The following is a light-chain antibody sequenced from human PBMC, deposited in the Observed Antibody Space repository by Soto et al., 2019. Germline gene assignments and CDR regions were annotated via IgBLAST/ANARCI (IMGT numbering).Light chain of an antibody. Sequence: DIVLTQSPGTLSLSPGERATLSCRASQSFSSAYLAWYQQKPGQAPRLLIYGASSRATGLPDRFSGSGSGTDFTLTISRLEPEDFAVYYCQQYGNSVWTFGQGTKVDIK. CDR1: QSFSSAY. CDR2: GAS. CDR3: QQYGNSVWT. J-gene: IGKJ1*01. V-gene: IGKV3-20*01.